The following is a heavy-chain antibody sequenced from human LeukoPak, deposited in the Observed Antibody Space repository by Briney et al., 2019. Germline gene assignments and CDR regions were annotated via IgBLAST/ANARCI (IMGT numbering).Heavy chain of an antibody. V-gene: IGHV4-34*01. CDR2: INQSGST. Sequence: SETLSLTCIVSGGSFSGYYWIWIRQPPGKGLEWIGEINQSGSTNYNPSLKSRVTISVDTSKSQFSLKLNSVTAADTAVYYCARESGTTFYYYYMDVWGKGTTVTVSS. J-gene: IGHJ6*03. D-gene: IGHD1-1*01. CDR1: GGSFSGYY. CDR3: ARESGTTFYYYYMDV.